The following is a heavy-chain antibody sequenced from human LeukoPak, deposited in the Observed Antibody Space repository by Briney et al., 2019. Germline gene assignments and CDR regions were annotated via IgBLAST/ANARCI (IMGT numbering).Heavy chain of an antibody. CDR2: ISYDGSNK. D-gene: IGHD1-26*01. V-gene: IGHV3-30*01. J-gene: IGHJ4*02. CDR3: ARGEGVTRPIYYFDY. CDR1: GFTFSSYA. Sequence: PGGSLRLSCAASGFTFSSYAMHWVRQAPGKGLEWVAVISYDGSNKYYADSVKGRFTISRDNSKNTLYLQMNSLRAEDTAVYYCARGEGVTRPIYYFDYWGQGTLVTVSS.